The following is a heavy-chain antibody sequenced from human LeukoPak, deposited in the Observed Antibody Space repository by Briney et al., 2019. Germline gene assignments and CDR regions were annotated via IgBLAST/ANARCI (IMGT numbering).Heavy chain of an antibody. J-gene: IGHJ4*02. CDR1: DGSISGYY. D-gene: IGHD4-17*01. CDR3: ARRRGEYGDYGTFDY. Sequence: SETLSLTCTVSDGSISGYYWSWIRQPPGKGLEWIGCIYYSGSTDYNPSLKGRVTISVDTSKDQFSLKLSSVTAADTALYYCARRRGEYGDYGTFDYWGQGTLVTVSS. CDR2: IYYSGST. V-gene: IGHV4-59*01.